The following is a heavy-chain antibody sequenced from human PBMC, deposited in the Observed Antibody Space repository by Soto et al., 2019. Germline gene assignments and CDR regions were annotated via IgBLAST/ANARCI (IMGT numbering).Heavy chain of an antibody. CDR2: IYHSGST. V-gene: IGHV4-4*02. CDR1: GGYISSSKW. D-gene: IGHD3-10*02. Sequence: SLTCDVSGGYISSSKWWSWVRQPPGKGLEWIGEIYHSGSTNYNPSLKSRVTISVDKSKNQFSLKLSSVTAADTAVYYCASVRGGYYYAMDVWGQGTTVTVSS. CDR3: ASVRGGYYYAMDV. J-gene: IGHJ6*02.